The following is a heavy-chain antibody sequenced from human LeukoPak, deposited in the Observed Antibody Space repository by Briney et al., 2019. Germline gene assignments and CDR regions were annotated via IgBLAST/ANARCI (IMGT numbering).Heavy chain of an antibody. CDR1: GFTFSSYG. J-gene: IGHJ4*02. CDR2: ISHDGGDE. CDR3: ERGNQWLIDY. V-gene: IGHV3-30*03. Sequence: GTSLRLSCAASGFTFSSYGMHWVRQAPGRGLEWVSLISHDGGDERYADSVKGRFTISRDNSKSTLYLQMNSLRVEDTAVYYCERGNQWLIDYWGQGTQVTVSS. D-gene: IGHD6-19*01.